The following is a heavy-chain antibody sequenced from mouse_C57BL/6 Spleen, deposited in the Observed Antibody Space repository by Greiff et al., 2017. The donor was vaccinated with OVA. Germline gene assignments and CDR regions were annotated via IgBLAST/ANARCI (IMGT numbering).Heavy chain of an antibody. CDR1: GFSFNTYA. D-gene: IGHD2-2*01. J-gene: IGHJ4*01. V-gene: IGHV10-1*01. Sequence: EVKLVESGGGLVQPKGSLKLSCAASGFSFNTYAMNWVRQAPGKGLEWVARIRSKSNNYATYYADSVKDRVTISRDDSESMLYLQMNNLKTEDTTMYYCVRQKGYDGGYAMDYWGQGTSVTVSS. CDR2: IRSKSNNYAT. CDR3: VRQKGYDGGYAMDY.